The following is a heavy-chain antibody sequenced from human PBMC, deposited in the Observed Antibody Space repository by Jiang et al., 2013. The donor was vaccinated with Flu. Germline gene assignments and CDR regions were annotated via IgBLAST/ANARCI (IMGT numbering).Heavy chain of an antibody. J-gene: IGHJ4*02. CDR2: IDWDDDK. D-gene: IGHD3-3*01. CDR3: ARMHDFWSGYYTLDY. Sequence: KPTQTLTLTCTFSGFSLSTSGMCVSWIRQPPGKALEWLARIDWDDDKYYSTSLKTRLTISKDTSKNQVVLTMTNMDPVDTATYYCARMHDFWSGYYTLDYWGQGTLVTVSS. V-gene: IGHV2-70*11. CDR1: GFSLSTSGMC.